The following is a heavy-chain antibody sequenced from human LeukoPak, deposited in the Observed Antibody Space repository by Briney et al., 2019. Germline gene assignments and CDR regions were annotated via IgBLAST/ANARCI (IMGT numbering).Heavy chain of an antibody. J-gene: IGHJ6*03. CDR3: ARGGYCSSTSCYEWWYYYYYMDV. CDR1: GYTFTSYY. D-gene: IGHD2-2*01. V-gene: IGHV1-46*01. CDR2: INPSGGST. Sequence: ASVKVSCKASGYTFTSYYMHWVRQAPGEGLEWMGIINPSGGSTSYAQKFQGRVTMTRDMSTSTVYMELSSLRSEDTAVYYCARGGYCSSTSCYEWWYYYYYMDVWGKGTTVTISS.